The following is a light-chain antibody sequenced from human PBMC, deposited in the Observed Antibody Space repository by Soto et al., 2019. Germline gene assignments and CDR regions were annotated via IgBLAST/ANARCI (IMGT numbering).Light chain of an antibody. V-gene: IGLV1-44*01. CDR2: SHN. J-gene: IGLJ3*02. Sequence: QSVLTQPPSASGTPGQRVTISCSGSSSNIGRNTVNWYQQLPGTAPRLLIYSHNQRPSGVPDRFSGSKSGTSASLAISGLQSEDEADYYCAAWDDSLNGGVFGGGTKLTVL. CDR1: SSNIGRNT. CDR3: AAWDDSLNGGV.